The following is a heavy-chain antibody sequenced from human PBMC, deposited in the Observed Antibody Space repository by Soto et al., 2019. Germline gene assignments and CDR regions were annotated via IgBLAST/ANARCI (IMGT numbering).Heavy chain of an antibody. CDR3: ARAARGGYYGSGSYSGYYGMDV. Sequence: SETLSLTCAVYGGSFSGYYWSWIRQPPGKGLEWIGEINHSGSTNYNPSLKSRVTISVDTSKNQFSLKLSSVTAADTAVYYCARAARGGYYGSGSYSGYYGMDVWGQGTTVTVSS. D-gene: IGHD3-10*01. CDR2: INHSGST. CDR1: GGSFSGYY. J-gene: IGHJ6*02. V-gene: IGHV4-34*01.